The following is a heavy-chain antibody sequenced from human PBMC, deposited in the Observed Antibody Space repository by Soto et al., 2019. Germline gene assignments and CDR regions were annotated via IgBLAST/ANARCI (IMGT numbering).Heavy chain of an antibody. CDR1: GYTFTSYD. CDR2: MNPNSGNT. D-gene: IGHD3-10*01. J-gene: IGHJ6*02. CDR3: AREMTTRGIDV. Sequence: QVQLVQSGAEVKKPGASVKVSCKASGYTFTSYDINWVRQATGQGLEWMGWMNPNSGNTGYAQKCQGTVTMTRNTSITAAYMELSSLRSEDTAVYYSAREMTTRGIDVCGQWTTVTVTS. V-gene: IGHV1-8*01.